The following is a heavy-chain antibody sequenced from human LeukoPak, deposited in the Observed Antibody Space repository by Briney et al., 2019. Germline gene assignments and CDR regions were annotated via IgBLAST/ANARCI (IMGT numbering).Heavy chain of an antibody. CDR1: GFTFSSYE. CDR3: AKEVGNYDSSGPFDY. V-gene: IGHV3-48*03. CDR2: ISSSGRTI. Sequence: GGSLRLSCAASGFTFSSYEMNWVRQAPGKGLEWVSYISSSGRTIYYADSVKGRFTISRDNAKNSLYLQMNSLRAEDTAVYYCAKEVGNYDSSGPFDYWGQGTLVTVSS. D-gene: IGHD3-22*01. J-gene: IGHJ4*02.